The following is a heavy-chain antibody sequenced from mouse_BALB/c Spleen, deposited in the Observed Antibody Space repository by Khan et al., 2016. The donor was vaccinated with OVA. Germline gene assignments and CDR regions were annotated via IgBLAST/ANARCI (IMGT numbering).Heavy chain of an antibody. CDR3: ARINA. V-gene: IGHV14-3*02. CDR2: IDPENGNT. J-gene: IGHJ2*01. Sequence: VQLQQSGAELVKPGASVKLSCTASGFNIKDTYMHWVKQRPEQGLEWIGRIDPENGNTKYDQKFQGKATIKAATSSNTAYLQISSLTTGDTTFYYCARINAWGQGTTLTVSS. CDR1: GFNIKDTY.